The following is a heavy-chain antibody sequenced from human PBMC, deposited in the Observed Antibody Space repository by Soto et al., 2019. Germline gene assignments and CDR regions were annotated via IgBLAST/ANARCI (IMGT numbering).Heavy chain of an antibody. D-gene: IGHD3-3*01. J-gene: IGHJ5*02. CDR2: IYHSGST. CDR1: SGSISSSNW. V-gene: IGHV4-4*02. Sequence: SETLSLTCAVSSGSISSSNWWSWVRQPPGKGLEWIGEIYHSGSTNYNPSLKSRVTISVDKSKNQFSLKLSSVTAADTAVYYCARAQVGGDWFDPWGRGTLVTVSS. CDR3: ARAQVGGDWFDP.